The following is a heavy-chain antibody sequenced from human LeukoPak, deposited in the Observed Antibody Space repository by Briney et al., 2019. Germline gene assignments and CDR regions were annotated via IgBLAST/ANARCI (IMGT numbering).Heavy chain of an antibody. Sequence: GGSLRLSCAASGFTFRSYGMHWVRQAPGKGLGWLAVLWYDGSNKYYADSVKGRFTISRDNSKNTLYLQMNSLRAEDTAVYCCARGPDYDILTGYPYDFDYWGQGTLVTVSS. CDR2: LWYDGSNK. D-gene: IGHD3-9*01. CDR3: ARGPDYDILTGYPYDFDY. V-gene: IGHV3-33*01. CDR1: GFTFRSYG. J-gene: IGHJ4*02.